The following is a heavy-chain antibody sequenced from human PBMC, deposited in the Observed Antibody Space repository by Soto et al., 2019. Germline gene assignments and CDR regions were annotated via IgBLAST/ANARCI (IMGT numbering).Heavy chain of an antibody. Sequence: PGGSLRLSCAASGFTFSNYGMHWVRQAPGKGLDWVAVIWYDGSNKYYADSVKGRFTISRDNSKNTLYLQMNSLRAEDTAVYYCARDFPVALISPGFAPWGQEPLATVPS. CDR2: IWYDGSNK. D-gene: IGHD2-15*01. V-gene: IGHV3-33*01. CDR1: GFTFSNYG. CDR3: ARDFPVALISPGFAP. J-gene: IGHJ5*02.